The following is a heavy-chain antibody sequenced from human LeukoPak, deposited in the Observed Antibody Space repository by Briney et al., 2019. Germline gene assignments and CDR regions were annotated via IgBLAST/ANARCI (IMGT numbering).Heavy chain of an antibody. V-gene: IGHV3-48*01. CDR2: ISSSSSTI. CDR3: ARALSAGIAVAGTRY. Sequence: GGSLRLSCAAFGFTFSSYSMNWVRQAPGKGLEWVSYISSSSSTIYYADSVKGRFTISRDNAKNSLYLQMNSLRAEDTAVYYCARALSAGIAVAGTRYWGQGTLVTVSS. D-gene: IGHD6-19*01. CDR1: GFTFSSYS. J-gene: IGHJ4*02.